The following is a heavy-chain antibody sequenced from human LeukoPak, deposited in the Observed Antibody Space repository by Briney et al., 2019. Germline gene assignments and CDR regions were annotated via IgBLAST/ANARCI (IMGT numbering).Heavy chain of an antibody. Sequence: GGSLRLSCAASGSSLSNYWMYWVRQAPGKGLVWVSRINSDGINTNYADSVRGRFTISRDNAKNTLYLQMNSLRAEDTAVYYCARQAGYSGYFLDYWGQGTLVTVSS. D-gene: IGHD5-12*01. CDR3: ARQAGYSGYFLDY. V-gene: IGHV3-74*01. J-gene: IGHJ4*02. CDR1: GSSLSNYW. CDR2: INSDGINT.